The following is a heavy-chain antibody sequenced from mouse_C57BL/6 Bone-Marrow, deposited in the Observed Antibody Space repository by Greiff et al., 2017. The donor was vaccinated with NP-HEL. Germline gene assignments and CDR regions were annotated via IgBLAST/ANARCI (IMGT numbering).Heavy chain of an antibody. CDR1: GYTFTDYY. D-gene: IGHD2-4*01. Sequence: VQLKQSGPVLVKPGASVKMSCKASGYTFTDYYMNWVKQSHGKSLEWIGVINPYNGGTSYNQKFKGKATLTVDKSSSTAYMELNSLTSEDSAVYYCAREDYNYFDYWGQGTTLTVSS. CDR3: AREDYNYFDY. V-gene: IGHV1-19*01. CDR2: INPYNGGT. J-gene: IGHJ2*01.